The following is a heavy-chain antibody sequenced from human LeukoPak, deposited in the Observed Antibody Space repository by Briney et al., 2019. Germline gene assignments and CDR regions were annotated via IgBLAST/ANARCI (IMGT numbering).Heavy chain of an antibody. CDR1: GGSISSSSYY. Sequence: KPSETLSLTCTVSGGSISSSSYYWGWIRQPPGKGLEWIGSIYYSGSTYYNPSLKSRVTISVDTSKNRFSLKVTSVTAADTAVYYCARRDSSGWFYFDYWGQGTLVTVSS. J-gene: IGHJ4*02. V-gene: IGHV4-39*01. CDR3: ARRDSSGWFYFDY. CDR2: IYYSGST. D-gene: IGHD6-19*01.